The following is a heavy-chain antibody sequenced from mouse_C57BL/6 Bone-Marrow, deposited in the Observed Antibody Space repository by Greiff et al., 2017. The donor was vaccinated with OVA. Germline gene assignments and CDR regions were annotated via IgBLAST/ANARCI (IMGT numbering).Heavy chain of an antibody. J-gene: IGHJ3*01. Sequence: QVQLQQPGAELVMPGASVKLSCKASGYTFTSYWMHWVKQRPGQGLEWIGEIDPSDSYTNYNQKFKGKSTLTVDKSSSTAYMQLSSLTSEDSAVYYCAKGYYSLAYWGQGTLVTVSA. CDR1: GYTFTSYW. CDR2: IDPSDSYT. V-gene: IGHV1-69*01. D-gene: IGHD1-1*01. CDR3: AKGYYSLAY.